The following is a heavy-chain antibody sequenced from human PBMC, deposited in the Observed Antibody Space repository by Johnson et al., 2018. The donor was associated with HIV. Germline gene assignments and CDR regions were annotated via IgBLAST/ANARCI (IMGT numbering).Heavy chain of an antibody. CDR1: GFTFSSYG. CDR2: IRYDGSNK. CDR3: ARVSLAYSYGYDAFDI. V-gene: IGHV3-30*02. Sequence: QVQLVESGGGVVQPGGSLRLSCAASGFTFSSYGMHWVRQAPGKGLEWVVFIRYDGSNKYYADSVKGRFTISRDSSKNTLYLEMNTLRPKDTAVYFCARVSLAYSYGYDAFDIWGRGTMVTVSS. J-gene: IGHJ3*02. D-gene: IGHD5-18*01.